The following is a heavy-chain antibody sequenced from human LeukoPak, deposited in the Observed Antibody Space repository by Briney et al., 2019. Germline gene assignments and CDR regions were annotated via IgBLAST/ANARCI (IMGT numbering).Heavy chain of an antibody. J-gene: IGHJ6*01. V-gene: IGHV1-18*01. CDR3: ARDNYYDSSGYYARPYYYYG. CDR2: ISAYNGNT. CDR1: GGTFSSYA. D-gene: IGHD3-22*01. Sequence: ASVKVSCKASGGTFSSYAISWVRQAPGQGLEWMGWISAYNGNTNYAQKLQGRVTMTTDTSTSTAYMELRSLRSDDTAVYYCARDNYYDSSGYYARPYYYYG.